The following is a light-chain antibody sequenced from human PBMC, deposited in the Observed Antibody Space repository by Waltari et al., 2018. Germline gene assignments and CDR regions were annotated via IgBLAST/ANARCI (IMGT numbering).Light chain of an antibody. Sequence: EIVLTKSPATLSLSPGERATLPCRASQSVSSYLAWYQQKPGQAPRLLIYDASNRATGIPARFSGSGSGTDFTLTISSLEPEDFAVYYCQQRSNWPRLTFGGGTKVEIK. CDR1: QSVSSY. V-gene: IGKV3-11*01. CDR3: QQRSNWPRLT. J-gene: IGKJ4*01. CDR2: DAS.